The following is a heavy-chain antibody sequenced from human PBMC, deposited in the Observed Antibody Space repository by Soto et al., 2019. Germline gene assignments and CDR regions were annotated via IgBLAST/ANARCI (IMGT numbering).Heavy chain of an antibody. J-gene: IGHJ4*02. CDR3: ARGPIVPAATVYDY. CDR2: INHSGST. Sequence: SETLSLTCAVYGGSFSGYYWSWIRQPPGKGLEWIGEINHSGSTNYNPSLKSRVTTSVDTSKNQFSLKLSSVTAADTAGYYCARGPIVPAATVYDYWGQGTLVTVSS. D-gene: IGHD2-2*01. CDR1: GGSFSGYY. V-gene: IGHV4-34*01.